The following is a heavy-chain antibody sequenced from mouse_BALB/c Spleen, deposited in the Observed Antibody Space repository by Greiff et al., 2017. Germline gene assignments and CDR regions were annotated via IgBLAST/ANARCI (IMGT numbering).Heavy chain of an antibody. Sequence: EVQLVESGGGLVKPGGSLKLSCAASGFTFSSYAMSWVRQTPEKRLEWVASISSGGSTYYPDSVKGRFTISRDNARNILYLQMSSLRSEDTAMYYCARGLYDSAWFAYWGQGTLVTVSA. V-gene: IGHV5-6-5*01. D-gene: IGHD2-4*01. CDR1: GFTFSSYA. CDR3: ARGLYDSAWFAY. CDR2: ISSGGST. J-gene: IGHJ3*01.